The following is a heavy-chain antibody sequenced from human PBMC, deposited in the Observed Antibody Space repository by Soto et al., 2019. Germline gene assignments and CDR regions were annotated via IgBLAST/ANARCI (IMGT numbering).Heavy chain of an antibody. CDR1: GFTFSSYG. J-gene: IGHJ4*02. CDR3: AKDEYYYSRSGYYIFDS. Sequence: GGSLRLSCAASGFTFSSYGMHWVRQAPGKGLEWVAVISYDGSNKYYADSVKGRFTISRDNSKKTLYLQMNSLRPEDTALYYCAKDEYYYSRSGYYIFDSWGQGTLVTVSS. D-gene: IGHD3-22*01. V-gene: IGHV3-30*18. CDR2: ISYDGSNK.